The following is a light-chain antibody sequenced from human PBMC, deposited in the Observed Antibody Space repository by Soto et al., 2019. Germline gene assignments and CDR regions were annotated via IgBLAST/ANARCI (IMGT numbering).Light chain of an antibody. Sequence: EIQMTQSPASLSVSVGERATIPCRSSQSIISYLAWYQQKPRQAPRLLIFVASDRATGIPARFSGSGSGTDFTLTISSLEPEDFAVYYSQQRSNWTPSTFGQGTKVDIK. CDR1: QSIISY. J-gene: IGKJ1*01. V-gene: IGKV3-11*01. CDR2: VAS. CDR3: QQRSNWTPST.